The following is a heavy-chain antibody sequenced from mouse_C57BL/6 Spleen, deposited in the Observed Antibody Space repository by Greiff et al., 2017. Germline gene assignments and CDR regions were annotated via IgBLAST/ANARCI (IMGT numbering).Heavy chain of an antibody. Sequence: QVQLQQSGPELVKPGASVTISCKASGYAFSSYWMNWVKQRPGKGLEWIGRIYPGDGDTNYNGKFKGKATWTVDNSSSTAYMQLSSLTSEDSAVYFCAREGDGNYVGYFDYGGQGTTLTVSA. D-gene: IGHD2-1*01. CDR1: GYAFSSYW. CDR3: AREGDGNYVGYFDY. V-gene: IGHV1-82*01. J-gene: IGHJ2*01. CDR2: IYPGDGDT.